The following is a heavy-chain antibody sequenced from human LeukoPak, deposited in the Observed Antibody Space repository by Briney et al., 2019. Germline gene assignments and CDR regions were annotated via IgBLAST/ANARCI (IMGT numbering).Heavy chain of an antibody. CDR2: INPNSGGT. CDR1: GYTFTGYY. J-gene: IGHJ6*02. V-gene: IGHV1-2*02. Sequence: GASVKVSCKASGYTFTGYYMHRVRQAPGQGLEWMGWINPNSGGTNYAQKFQGRVTMTRDTSISTAYMELSRLRSDDTAVYYCARVHTAMATSYGMDVWGQGTTVTVSS. CDR3: ARVHTAMATSYGMDV. D-gene: IGHD5-18*01.